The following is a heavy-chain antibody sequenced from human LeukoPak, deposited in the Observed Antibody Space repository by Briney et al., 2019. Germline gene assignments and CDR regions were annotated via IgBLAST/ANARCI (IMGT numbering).Heavy chain of an antibody. CDR2: INYSGST. Sequence: SETLALTCAVYGGSFSGYYWTWIRQPPGKGLEWIGEINYSGSTNYNPSLKSRVTISVDTSKNQFSLKLSSATAADTAIYYCARVKRGGAKYWGQGALVTVSS. CDR3: ARVKRGGAKY. V-gene: IGHV4-34*01. J-gene: IGHJ4*02. CDR1: GGSFSGYY.